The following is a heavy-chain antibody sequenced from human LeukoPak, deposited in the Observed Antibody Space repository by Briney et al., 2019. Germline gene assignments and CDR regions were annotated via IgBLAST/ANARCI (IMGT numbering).Heavy chain of an antibody. Sequence: GGSLTPSCAASTFTFSSYGMSWVRPAQGEGLGWDSGISGSGTSTYYADSGKGRFTISRDNSKNTLYLQMDSLRAEDTAVYYCAKARYNSGWYGLDPWGQGTLVTVSS. CDR3: AKARYNSGWYGLDP. CDR1: TFTFSSYG. J-gene: IGHJ5*02. V-gene: IGHV3-23*01. CDR2: ISGSGTST. D-gene: IGHD6-19*01.